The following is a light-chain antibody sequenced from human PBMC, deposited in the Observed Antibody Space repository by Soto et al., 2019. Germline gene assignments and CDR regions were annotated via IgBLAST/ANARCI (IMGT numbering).Light chain of an antibody. J-gene: IGKJ2*01. V-gene: IGKV3-20*01. Sequence: EIVLTQSPGTLSLSPGERATLSCRASQSISSNYLAWYQQKPGQAPRLLIYGASSRATGIPDRFSGSWSGTDFSLTISRLEPEDVAVYYCQQYGISPPYTFGQGTKLEIK. CDR3: QQYGISPPYT. CDR2: GAS. CDR1: QSISSNY.